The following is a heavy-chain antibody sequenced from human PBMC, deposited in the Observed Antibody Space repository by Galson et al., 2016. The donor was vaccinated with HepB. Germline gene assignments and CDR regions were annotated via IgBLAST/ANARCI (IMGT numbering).Heavy chain of an antibody. CDR1: GYTFTSYA. V-gene: IGHV1-18*01. CDR3: AKISLVGYNSGWGGSFDI. J-gene: IGHJ3*02. Sequence: SVKVSCKASGYTFTSYAISWVRQAPGQGLEWMGWISAYNSNTNYAQKVQGRVTLTTDTSASTAYMELTSLRSDDTAVYYCAKISLVGYNSGWGGSFDIWGRGTMVTVSS. CDR2: ISAYNSNT. D-gene: IGHD6-19*01.